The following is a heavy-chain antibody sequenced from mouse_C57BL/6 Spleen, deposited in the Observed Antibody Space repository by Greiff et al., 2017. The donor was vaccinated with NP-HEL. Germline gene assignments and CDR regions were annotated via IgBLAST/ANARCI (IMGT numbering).Heavy chain of an antibody. V-gene: IGHV5-4*01. CDR1: GFTFSSYA. CDR3: ARIYYDYGGFAY. CDR2: ISDGGSYT. Sequence: EVQLQESGGGLVKPGGSLKLSCAASGFTFSSYAMSWVRQTPEKRLEWVATISDGGSYTYYPDNVKGGFTISRDNAKNNLYLQMSHLKSEDTAMYYCARIYYDYGGFAYWGQGTLVTVSA. D-gene: IGHD2-4*01. J-gene: IGHJ3*01.